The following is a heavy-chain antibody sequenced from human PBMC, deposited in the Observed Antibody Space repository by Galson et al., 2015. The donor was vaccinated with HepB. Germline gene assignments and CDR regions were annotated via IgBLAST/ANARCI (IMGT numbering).Heavy chain of an antibody. CDR2: IKSRTDGGTT. J-gene: IGHJ6*02. Sequence: SLRLSCAASGFTFSNAWMSWVRQAPGKGLEWVGRIKSRTDGGTTDYAAPVKGRFTVSRDDSKNTLYLQMNSLKTEDTAVYYCTTDPLLGGHMGYYYYGMDVWGQGTTVTVSS. V-gene: IGHV3-15*01. CDR3: TTDPLLGGHMGYYYYGMDV. D-gene: IGHD2-21*01. CDR1: GFTFSNAW.